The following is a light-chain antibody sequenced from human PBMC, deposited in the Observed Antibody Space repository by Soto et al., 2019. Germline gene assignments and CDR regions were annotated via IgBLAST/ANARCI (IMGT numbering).Light chain of an antibody. J-gene: IGKJ1*01. CDR1: QSVSSSY. V-gene: IGKV3-20*01. CDR3: QEYGGSPRT. Sequence: VLTQSPGTLSLSPGERATLFCRASQSVSSSYLAWYQQKPGQAPRLLIYGASTRATGIPDRFSGSGSGTDFTLTISRLEPEDFAVYYCQEYGGSPRTFGQGTKVDIK. CDR2: GAS.